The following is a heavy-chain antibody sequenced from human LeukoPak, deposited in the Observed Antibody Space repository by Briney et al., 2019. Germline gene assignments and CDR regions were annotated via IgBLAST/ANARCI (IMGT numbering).Heavy chain of an antibody. D-gene: IGHD5-18*01. Sequence: GASVKVSCKASGYTFTSYGISWLRQAPGQGLDWMGWFIAYNGNSNYAQKRQGRVTMTTDTSTSTAYMELRSLRSDDTAVYYCARDGPLRGYSYGQGVRYFDYWGQGTLVTVSS. J-gene: IGHJ4*02. CDR2: FIAYNGNS. CDR3: ARDGPLRGYSYGQGVRYFDY. CDR1: GYTFTSYG. V-gene: IGHV1-18*01.